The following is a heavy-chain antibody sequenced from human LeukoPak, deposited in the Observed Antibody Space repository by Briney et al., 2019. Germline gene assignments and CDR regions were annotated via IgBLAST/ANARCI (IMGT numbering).Heavy chain of an antibody. CDR1: GGSISSYY. CDR2: IYYSGST. J-gene: IGHJ6*02. D-gene: IGHD6-13*01. CDR3: ARSGIAAAATGPYYYYGMDV. V-gene: IGHV4-59*08. Sequence: SETLSLTCTVSGGSISSYYWSWTRQPPGKGLEWIGYIYYSGSTNYNPSLKSRVTISVDTSKNQFSLKLSSVTAADTAVYYCARSGIAAAATGPYYYYGMDVWGQGTTVTVSS.